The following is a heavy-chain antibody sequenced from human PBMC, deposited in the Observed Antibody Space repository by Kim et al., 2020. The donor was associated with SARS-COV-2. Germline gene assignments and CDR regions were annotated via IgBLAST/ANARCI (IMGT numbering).Heavy chain of an antibody. CDR3: ARGGRSRQDH. Sequence: DVNYVDSVKGRFTISGDRVKNSLCREMNSLRVEDTAVYYCARGGRSRQDHWGQGTLVTVSS. V-gene: IGHV3-7*03. CDR2: DV. D-gene: IGHD3-10*01. J-gene: IGHJ4*02.